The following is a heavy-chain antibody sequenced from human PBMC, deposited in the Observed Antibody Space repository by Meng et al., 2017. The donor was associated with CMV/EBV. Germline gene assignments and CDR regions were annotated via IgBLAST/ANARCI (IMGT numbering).Heavy chain of an antibody. CDR1: GGSISSGGYY. Sequence: SGGSISSGGYYWSWIRQHLGKGLEWIGYIYYSGSTYYNPSLKSRVTISVDTSKNQFSLKLSSVTAADTAVYYCARGGSDSSGWYFDYWGQGTLVTVSS. J-gene: IGHJ4*02. D-gene: IGHD6-19*01. CDR3: ARGGSDSSGWYFDY. V-gene: IGHV4-31*02. CDR2: IYYSGST.